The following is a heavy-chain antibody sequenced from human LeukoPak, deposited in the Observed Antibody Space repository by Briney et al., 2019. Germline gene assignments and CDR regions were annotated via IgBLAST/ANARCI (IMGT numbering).Heavy chain of an antibody. V-gene: IGHV3-66*02. CDR1: GFTVSSNY. J-gene: IGHJ3*02. CDR3: ARDRIAGHDTFDI. Sequence: GGSLSLSCAASGFTVSSNYMRWVRQAPGRGREWGSLINSGGTPYYADSVRGRFTISRDNSKNTLYLQMNSLRTEDTALYYCARDRIAGHDTFDIWSQGTVVTVSS. CDR2: INSGGTP. D-gene: IGHD1-14*01.